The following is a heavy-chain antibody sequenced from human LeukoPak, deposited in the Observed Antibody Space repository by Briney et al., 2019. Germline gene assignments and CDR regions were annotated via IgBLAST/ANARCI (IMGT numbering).Heavy chain of an antibody. Sequence: PSETLSLTCTVSAGSISSSSYYWGWIRQPPGKGLEWIGSIYYSGSTYYNPSLKSRVTISVDTSKNQFSLKLSSVTAADTAVYYCARGPDSYDFWSGSLRGKYYFDYWGQGTLVTVSS. CDR2: IYYSGST. V-gene: IGHV4-39*07. CDR1: AGSISSSSYY. J-gene: IGHJ4*02. D-gene: IGHD3-3*01. CDR3: ARGPDSYDFWSGSLRGKYYFDY.